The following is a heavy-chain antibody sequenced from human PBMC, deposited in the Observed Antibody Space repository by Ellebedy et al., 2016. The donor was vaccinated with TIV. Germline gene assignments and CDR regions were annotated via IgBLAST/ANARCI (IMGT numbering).Heavy chain of an antibody. D-gene: IGHD5-24*01. Sequence: SVKVSCXASGGTFSSYAISWVRQAPGQGLEWMGGIIPIFGTANYAQKFQGRVTITADESTSTAYMELSSLRSEDTAVYYCARGRDGYNYVDYWGQGTLVTVSS. CDR3: ARGRDGYNYVDY. CDR2: IIPIFGTA. V-gene: IGHV1-69*13. J-gene: IGHJ4*02. CDR1: GGTFSSYA.